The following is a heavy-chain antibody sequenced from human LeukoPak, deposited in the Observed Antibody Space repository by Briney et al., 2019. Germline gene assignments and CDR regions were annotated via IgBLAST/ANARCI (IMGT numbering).Heavy chain of an antibody. Sequence: GASVKVSCKAPGYTFTSYGISWVRQAPGQGLEWMGWISAYNGNTNYAQKLQGRVTMTTDTSTSTAYMELRSLRSDDTAVYYCARDRYYGSGSYYSYGMDVWGQGTTVTVSS. V-gene: IGHV1-18*01. J-gene: IGHJ6*02. D-gene: IGHD3-10*01. CDR3: ARDRYYGSGSYYSYGMDV. CDR1: GYTFTSYG. CDR2: ISAYNGNT.